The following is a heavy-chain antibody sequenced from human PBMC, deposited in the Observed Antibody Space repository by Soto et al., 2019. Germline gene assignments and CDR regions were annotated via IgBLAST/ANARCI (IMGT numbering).Heavy chain of an antibody. CDR3: AHSLYHYDNSGPYTYWYFDL. CDR1: GFSLETSGMG. J-gene: IGHJ2*01. CDR2: IYWDDDK. V-gene: IGHV2-5*02. D-gene: IGHD3-22*01. Sequence: QITLKESGPTLVKPTQTLTLTCTFSGFSLETSGMGMSWIRQPPGKALEWLALIYWDDDKRYSPSLKNRLTITKDNSKSQVVLTLTNVAPVDTATYYCAHSLYHYDNSGPYTYWYFDLWGRGTLVTVSS.